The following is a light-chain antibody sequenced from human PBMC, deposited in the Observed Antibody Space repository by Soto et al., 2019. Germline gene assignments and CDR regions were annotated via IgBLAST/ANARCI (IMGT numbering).Light chain of an antibody. CDR3: QQYSNLAIT. J-gene: IGKJ5*01. Sequence: DIQMTQSPSSLSASVGDRVTITCQASQDISNYLNWYQQKPGKAPKLLMYDASNLKKGVPSRFSGSGSGTEFTFTIRRLQPEDIATYFCQQYSNLAITFGQGTRLEMK. CDR1: QDISNY. CDR2: DAS. V-gene: IGKV1-33*01.